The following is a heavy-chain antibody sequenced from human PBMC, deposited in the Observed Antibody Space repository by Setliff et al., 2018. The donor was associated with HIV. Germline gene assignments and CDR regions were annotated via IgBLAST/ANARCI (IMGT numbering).Heavy chain of an antibody. Sequence: ASVKVSCKASGYTFTNFFIHWVRQAPGQGLEWMGILKPTGDITFYPQKFQARVTMTRDTSTSTVYLELRSLRSEDTAVYFCASKGGSENYPDSDAFDIWGQGTLVTVSS. CDR2: LKPTGDIT. D-gene: IGHD3-10*01. J-gene: IGHJ3*02. V-gene: IGHV1-46*01. CDR3: ASKGGSENYPDSDAFDI. CDR1: GYTFTNFF.